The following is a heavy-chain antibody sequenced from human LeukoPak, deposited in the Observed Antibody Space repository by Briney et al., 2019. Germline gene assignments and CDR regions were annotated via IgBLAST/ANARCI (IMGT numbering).Heavy chain of an antibody. CDR1: GGSFSGYY. V-gene: IGHV4-34*01. CDR3: ARRQIFASVRDAFDI. D-gene: IGHD2-15*01. Sequence: PSETLSLTCAVYGGSFSGYYWSWIRQPPGKGLEWIGEINHSGSTNYNPSLKSRVTISVDTSKSQFSLKLSSVTAADTAVYYCARRQIFASVRDAFDIWGQGTMVTVSS. CDR2: INHSGST. J-gene: IGHJ3*02.